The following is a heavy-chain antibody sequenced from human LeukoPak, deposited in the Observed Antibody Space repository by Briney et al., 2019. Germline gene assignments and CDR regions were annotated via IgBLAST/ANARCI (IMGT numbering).Heavy chain of an antibody. CDR3: ARASSKVTAYYYYYMDV. CDR1: GYTFTSYD. J-gene: IGHJ6*03. V-gene: IGHV1-8*01. D-gene: IGHD5-18*01. Sequence: SVKVSCKASGYTFTSYDINWVRQATGQGLEWMGWMNPNSGNTGYAQKFQGRVTMTRNTSISTAYMKLSSLRSEDTAVYYCARASSKVTAYYYYYMDVWGKGTTVTVSS. CDR2: MNPNSGNT.